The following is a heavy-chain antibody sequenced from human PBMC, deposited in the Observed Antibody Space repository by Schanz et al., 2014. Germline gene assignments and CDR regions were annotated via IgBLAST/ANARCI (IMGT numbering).Heavy chain of an antibody. D-gene: IGHD6-19*01. V-gene: IGHV1-69*02. CDR2: IMPLRGIG. CDR1: GDTFSKYN. CDR3: TRLRRADPSGFDV. J-gene: IGHJ6*02. Sequence: QVQLVPSGPEVKKPGSSVKVSCQAFGDTFSKYNIMWVRQVPGQGLEWLGRIMPLRGIGNNAWKFQDRLTITADKSMNIAYMELSSLGTEDTAVYYCTRLRRADPSGFDVWGQGTTXTVS.